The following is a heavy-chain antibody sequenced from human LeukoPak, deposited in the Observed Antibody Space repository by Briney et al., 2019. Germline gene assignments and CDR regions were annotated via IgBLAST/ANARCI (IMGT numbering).Heavy chain of an antibody. CDR1: GFTFSTYW. D-gene: IGHD6-19*01. CDR2: IKQDGSEK. Sequence: GGSLRLSCAASGFTFSTYWMSWVRQAPGKGLEWVANIKQDGSEKYYVDSVKGRFTISRDNSKNTLYLQMNSLRAEDTGVYYCAKDLSSGSRRAYWGQGTLVTVSS. CDR3: AKDLSSGSRRAY. J-gene: IGHJ4*02. V-gene: IGHV3-7*01.